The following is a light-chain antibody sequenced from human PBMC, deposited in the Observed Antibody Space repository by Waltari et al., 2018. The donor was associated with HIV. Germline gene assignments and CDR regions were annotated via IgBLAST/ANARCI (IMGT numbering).Light chain of an antibody. CDR3: FLSYNGARV. V-gene: IGLV7-46*01. CDR1: TGTVPNGHY. Sequence: QAVVTQEPSLTVSPGGTVTLTCESSTGTVPNGHYPFWLPQRPGQAPMTLIFDTTKQHSWTPARFSGSLLGGKAALTLSGAQPDDEAEYYCFLSYNGARVFGGGTRVTVL. J-gene: IGLJ3*02. CDR2: DTT.